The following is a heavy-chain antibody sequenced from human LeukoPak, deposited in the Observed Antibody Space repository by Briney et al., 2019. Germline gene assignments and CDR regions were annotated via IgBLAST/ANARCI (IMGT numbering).Heavy chain of an antibody. V-gene: IGHV4-30-4*01. CDR1: GGSISSGDYY. CDR3: ASSGYSYGQNYYFDY. Sequence: SQTLSLTCTVSGGSISSGDYYWSWIRQPPGKGLEWIGYTYCSGSTYYNPSLKSRVTISVDTSKNQFSLKLSSVTAADTAVYYCASSGYSYGQNYYFDYWGQGTLVTVSS. D-gene: IGHD5-18*01. CDR2: TYCSGST. J-gene: IGHJ4*02.